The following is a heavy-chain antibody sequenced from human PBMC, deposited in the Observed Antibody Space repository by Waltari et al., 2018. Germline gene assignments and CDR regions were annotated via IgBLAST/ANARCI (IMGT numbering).Heavy chain of an antibody. CDR2: FDYGGKT. CDR3: ARPCCVGGGALLSLDL. CDR1: GGSISRPSYY. D-gene: IGHD3-16*01. J-gene: IGHJ5*02. V-gene: IGHV4-39*01. Sequence: QLQLQESGPGLVKPSETLSLTCTVSGGSISRPSYYWGWIRQPPGKGREWVGSFDYGGKTYYNPSLQSRITISVDTSKNQFSLKLNSVTAADTAVYYCARPCCVGGGALLSLDLWGQGTLVTVSS.